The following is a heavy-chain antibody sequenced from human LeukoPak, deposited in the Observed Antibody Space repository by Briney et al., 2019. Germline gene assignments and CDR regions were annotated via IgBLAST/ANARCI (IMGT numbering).Heavy chain of an antibody. Sequence: ASVKVSCKASGYTFTSYAMHWVRQAPGQRLEWMGWINAGNGNTKYSQKLQGRVTITRDTSASTAYMELSSLRSEDTAVYYCARDSTRGYGEVVAPVDYWGQGTLVTVSS. CDR1: GYTFTSYA. V-gene: IGHV1-3*01. J-gene: IGHJ4*02. D-gene: IGHD2-15*01. CDR2: INAGNGNT. CDR3: ARDSTRGYGEVVAPVDY.